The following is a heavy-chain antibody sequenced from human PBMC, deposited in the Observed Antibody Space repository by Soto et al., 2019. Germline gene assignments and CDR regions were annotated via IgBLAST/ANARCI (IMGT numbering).Heavy chain of an antibody. Sequence: GGSLRLSCAASGFTFSSYAMHWVRQAPGKGPEWVAVISYDGSNKYYADSVKGRFTISRDNSKNTLYLQMNSLRAEDTAVYYCARDRVFCSSTSCYYYGMDVWGQGTTVTVSS. J-gene: IGHJ6*02. D-gene: IGHD2-2*01. CDR1: GFTFSSYA. CDR3: ARDRVFCSSTSCYYYGMDV. V-gene: IGHV3-30-3*01. CDR2: ISYDGSNK.